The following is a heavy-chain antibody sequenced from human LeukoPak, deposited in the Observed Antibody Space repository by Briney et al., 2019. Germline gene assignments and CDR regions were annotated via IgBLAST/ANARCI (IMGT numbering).Heavy chain of an antibody. CDR1: GFTFSNYG. J-gene: IGHJ4*02. CDR3: ARELWQQPDY. D-gene: IGHD6-13*01. V-gene: IGHV3-33*01. Sequence: GRSLRLSCAASGFTFSNYGIHWVRQAPGKGLDWVAVIGFDGSSKYYADSVKGRFTVSRDNSKSSVYLQMSSLRAEDTAVYYCARELWQQPDYWGQGTLVTVSS. CDR2: IGFDGSSK.